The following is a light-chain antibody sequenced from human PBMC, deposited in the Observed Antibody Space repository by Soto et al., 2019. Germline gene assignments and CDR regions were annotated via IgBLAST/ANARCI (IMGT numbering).Light chain of an antibody. CDR2: EVS. CDR1: SSDVGAYNY. J-gene: IGLJ1*01. V-gene: IGLV2-8*01. Sequence: QSALTQPPSASGSPGQSVTISCPGTSSDVGAYNYVSWYQQLPGKAPKLIIYEVSKRPSGVPDRFSGSKSGNTASLTVSGLQAEDEADYYCTSYAGTYSFFYVFGTGTKVTV. CDR3: TSYAGTYSFFYV.